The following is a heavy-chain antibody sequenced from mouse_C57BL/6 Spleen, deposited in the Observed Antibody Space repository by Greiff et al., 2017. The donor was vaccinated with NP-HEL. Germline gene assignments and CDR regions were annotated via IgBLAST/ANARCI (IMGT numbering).Heavy chain of an antibody. Sequence: EVQVVESGGGLVKPGGSLKLSCAASGFTFSDYGMHWVSQAPEKGLEWVAYISSGSSTIYYADTVKGRVTISRDNAKNPLFLQMTSLRSKDTAMYYCARFNDGSGFAYWGQGTLVTVSA. CDR1: GFTFSDYG. D-gene: IGHD2-3*01. CDR3: ARFNDGSGFAY. V-gene: IGHV5-17*01. J-gene: IGHJ3*01. CDR2: ISSGSSTI.